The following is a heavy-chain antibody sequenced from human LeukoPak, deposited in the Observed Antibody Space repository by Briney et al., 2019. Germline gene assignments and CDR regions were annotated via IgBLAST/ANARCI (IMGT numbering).Heavy chain of an antibody. Sequence: SQTLSLTCTVSGGSISSGDYHWSWIRQPPGKGLEWIGYICYSGSTYYNPSLKSRVTISVDTSKNQFSLKLSSVTAADTAVYYCARDIVVVPPDSWYYMDVWGKGTTVTVSS. V-gene: IGHV4-30-4*08. CDR2: ICYSGST. CDR1: GGSISSGDYH. J-gene: IGHJ6*03. CDR3: ARDIVVVPPDSWYYMDV. D-gene: IGHD2-2*01.